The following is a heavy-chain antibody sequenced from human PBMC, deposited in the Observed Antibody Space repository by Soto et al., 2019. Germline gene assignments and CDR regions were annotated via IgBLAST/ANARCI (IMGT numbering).Heavy chain of an antibody. V-gene: IGHV4-4*02. D-gene: IGHD2-21*01. CDR2: IYHAGSP. J-gene: IGHJ3*02. CDR1: GGSVISSSW. Sequence: SETLSLTCGVSGGSVISSSWWTWLRQSPGKGLEWIGEIYHAGSPNYNPSFQSRVIISLDESKNNFSLRLTSVTAADAAIYYCARGSSFRGDFDIWGQGTTVTVSS. CDR3: ARGSSFRGDFDI.